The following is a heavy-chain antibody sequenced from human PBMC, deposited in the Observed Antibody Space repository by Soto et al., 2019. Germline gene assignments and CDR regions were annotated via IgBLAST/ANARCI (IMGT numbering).Heavy chain of an antibody. CDR1: GGTFSSLA. J-gene: IGHJ4*02. Sequence: QVQLVQSGAEVKTPGSSVKVSCKASGGTFSSLAISGVRQAPGQGLEWLGGLVPVFGTANYAQKFQDRVTITADKATSTSYMELSSLRSEDTAVYYCARSPGVFDYWGQGTLVTVSS. CDR3: ARSPGVFDY. CDR2: LVPVFGTA. D-gene: IGHD3-10*01. V-gene: IGHV1-69*06.